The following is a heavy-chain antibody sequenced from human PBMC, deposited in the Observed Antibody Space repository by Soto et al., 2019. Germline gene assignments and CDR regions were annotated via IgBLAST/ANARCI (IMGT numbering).Heavy chain of an antibody. Sequence: QVQLVQSGAEVKKPGASVKVSCKASGYTFTSYGISWVRQAPGQGLEWTGWISAYNGNTNYAQKLRGRVAMTADTSRSTADMELRSVRSDDTAGYYCAREFPTYYYGEGYFQHWGRGTLVTVSS. CDR2: ISAYNGNT. CDR3: AREFPTYYYGEGYFQH. D-gene: IGHD3-10*01. V-gene: IGHV1-18*01. J-gene: IGHJ1*01. CDR1: GYTFTSYG.